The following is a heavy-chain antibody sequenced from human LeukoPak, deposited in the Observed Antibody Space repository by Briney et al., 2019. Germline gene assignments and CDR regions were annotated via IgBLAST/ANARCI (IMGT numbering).Heavy chain of an antibody. CDR1: GYTFTSYD. J-gene: IGHJ4*02. Sequence: ASVKVSCKASGYTFTSYDINWVRQATGRGLEWMGWMNPNSGNTGYAQKFQGRVTMTRNTSISTAYMELSSLRSEDTAVYYCARGSYDILTGYYPPDYWGQGTLVTVSS. D-gene: IGHD3-9*01. CDR2: MNPNSGNT. V-gene: IGHV1-8*01. CDR3: ARGSYDILTGYYPPDY.